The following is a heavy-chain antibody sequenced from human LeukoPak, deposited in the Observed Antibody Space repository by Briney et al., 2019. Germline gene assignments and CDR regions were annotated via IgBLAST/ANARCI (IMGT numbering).Heavy chain of an antibody. CDR1: GFTFSSYS. J-gene: IGHJ4*02. CDR2: ISSSSSYI. D-gene: IGHD3-22*01. Sequence: GGSLRLSCAAPGFTFSSYSMNWVRQAPGKGLEWVSSISSSSSYIYYADSVKGRFTISRDNAKNSLYLQMNSLRAEDTAVYYCARGDSSGYYYGDYWGQGTLVTVSS. CDR3: ARGDSSGYYYGDY. V-gene: IGHV3-21*01.